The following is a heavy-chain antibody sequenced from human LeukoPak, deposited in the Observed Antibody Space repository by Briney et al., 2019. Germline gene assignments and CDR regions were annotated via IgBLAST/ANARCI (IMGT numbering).Heavy chain of an antibody. D-gene: IGHD1-26*01. CDR3: AREQRELPGPRNHAFDI. CDR2: IKQDGSEK. V-gene: IGHV3-7*03. J-gene: IGHJ3*02. CDR1: GFTFSSYW. Sequence: PGGSLRLSCAASGFTFSSYWMSWVRQAPGKGLEWVANIKQDGSEKYYVDSVKGRFTISRDNAKNSLYLQMNSLRAEDTAVYYCAREQRELPGPRNHAFDIWGQGTMVTVSS.